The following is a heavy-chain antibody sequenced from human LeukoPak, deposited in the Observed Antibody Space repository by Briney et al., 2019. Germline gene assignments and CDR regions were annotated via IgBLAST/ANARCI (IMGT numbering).Heavy chain of an antibody. Sequence: PGGSLRLSCAPSGFTFYNYAMNWVRQAPGKGLEWVAAVTGPADTTYYADSVKGRFTISRDSFKYTVYLQMNRLGAEETALYYCAKGAANDHWGQGTLVTVSS. CDR1: GFTFYNYA. V-gene: IGHV3-23*01. D-gene: IGHD3-16*01. CDR3: AKGAANDH. J-gene: IGHJ4*02. CDR2: VTGPADTT.